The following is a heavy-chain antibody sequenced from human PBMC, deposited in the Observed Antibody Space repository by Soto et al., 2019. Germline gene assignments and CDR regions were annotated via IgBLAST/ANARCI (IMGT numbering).Heavy chain of an antibody. D-gene: IGHD2-15*01. J-gene: IGHJ4*02. CDR3: VRTSLVVAAATREDY. CDR2: INSDGSST. CDR1: GFPFSSYW. V-gene: IGHV3-74*01. Sequence: PGGSLRLSCAASGFPFSSYWMHWVRPAPGKGLVWVSRINSDGSSTSYADSVKGRFTISRDNAKNTLYLQMNSLRAEDTAVYYCVRTSLVVAAATREDYWGQGTLVTVSS.